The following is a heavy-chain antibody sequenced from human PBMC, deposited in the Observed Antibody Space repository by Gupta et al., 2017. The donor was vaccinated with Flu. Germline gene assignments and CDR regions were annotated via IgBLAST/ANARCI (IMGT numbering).Heavy chain of an antibody. CDR2: IYYSGNT. Sequence: QLQLQESGPGLVKPSETLSLTCIVSGGSINRNPYYWGWIRQPPGKGLEWIGSIYYSGNTYYNPSLKSRVTISVDTPKNQFSLKLSSVTAADTAVYYCARHFVGYCSGGTCYDENDYWGQGPLVTVSS. V-gene: IGHV4-39*01. CDR1: GGSINRNPYY. J-gene: IGHJ4*02. CDR3: ARHFVGYCSGGTCYDENDY. D-gene: IGHD2-15*01.